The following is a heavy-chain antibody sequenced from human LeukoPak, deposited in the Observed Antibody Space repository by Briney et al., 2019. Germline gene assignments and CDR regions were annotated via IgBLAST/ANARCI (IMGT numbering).Heavy chain of an antibody. CDR2: IIPIFGTA. V-gene: IGHV1-69*13. CDR3: ASGLGTYCTNGVCSKLPYFDY. CDR1: GYTFTSYG. Sequence: SVKVSCKASGYTFTSYGISWVRQAPGQGLEWMGWIIPIFGTANYAQKFQGRVTITADESTSTAYMELSSLRSEDTAVYYCASGLGTYCTNGVCSKLPYFDYWGQGTLVTVSS. D-gene: IGHD2-8*01. J-gene: IGHJ4*02.